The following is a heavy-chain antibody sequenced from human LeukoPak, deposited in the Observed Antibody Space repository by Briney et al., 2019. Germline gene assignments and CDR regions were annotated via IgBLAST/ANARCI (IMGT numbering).Heavy chain of an antibody. D-gene: IGHD3-3*01. CDR3: ARAPITIFGVVRNAFDI. CDR1: GGSFSGYY. CDR2: INHSGST. J-gene: IGHJ3*02. V-gene: IGHV4-34*01. Sequence: SETLSLTCAVYGGSFSGYYWSWIRQPPGKGLEWIGEINHSGSTNYNPSLKSRVTISGDTSKNQFSLKLSSVTAADTAVYYCARAPITIFGVVRNAFDIWGQGTMVTVSS.